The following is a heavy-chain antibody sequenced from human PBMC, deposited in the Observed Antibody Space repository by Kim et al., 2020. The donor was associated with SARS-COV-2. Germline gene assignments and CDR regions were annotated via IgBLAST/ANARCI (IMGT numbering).Heavy chain of an antibody. D-gene: IGHD3-22*01. CDR1: GGTFSSYA. Sequence: SVKVSCKASGGTFSSYAISWVRQAPGQGLEWMGGIIPIFGTANYAQKFQGRVTITADESTSTAYMELSSLRSEDTAVYYCASREEHYYDSSGLRRGDYWGQGTLVTVSS. V-gene: IGHV1-69*13. J-gene: IGHJ4*02. CDR2: IIPIFGTA. CDR3: ASREEHYYDSSGLRRGDY.